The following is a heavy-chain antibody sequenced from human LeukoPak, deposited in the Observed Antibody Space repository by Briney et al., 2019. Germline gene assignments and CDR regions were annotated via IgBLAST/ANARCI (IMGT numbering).Heavy chain of an antibody. J-gene: IGHJ4*02. CDR2: INHSGST. Sequence: PSETLSLTCAVYGGSFSGYYWSWIRQPPGKGLEWTGEINHSGSTNYNPSLKSRVTISVDTSKNQFSLKLSSVTAADTAVYYCASGGYGSGSYYFDYWGQGTLVTVSS. CDR3: ASGGYGSGSYYFDY. V-gene: IGHV4-34*01. CDR1: GGSFSGYY. D-gene: IGHD3-10*01.